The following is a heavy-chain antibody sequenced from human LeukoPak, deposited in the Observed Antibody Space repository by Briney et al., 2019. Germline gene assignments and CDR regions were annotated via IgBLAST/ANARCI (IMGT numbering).Heavy chain of an antibody. CDR2: ISGNGGST. V-gene: IGHV3-23*01. CDR3: AKPFYDSSGYSFDY. J-gene: IGHJ4*02. Sequence: GGSLRLSCAAAGFTFSSYAMSWVRQAPGKGLEWVSAISGNGGSTYYADSVKGRFTISRDNSKNTLYLQMNSLRAEDTAVYYCAKPFYDSSGYSFDYWGQGTLVTVSS. CDR1: GFTFSSYA. D-gene: IGHD3-22*01.